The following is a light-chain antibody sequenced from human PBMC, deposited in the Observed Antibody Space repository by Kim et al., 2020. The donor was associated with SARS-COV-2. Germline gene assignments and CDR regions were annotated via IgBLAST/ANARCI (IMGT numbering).Light chain of an antibody. CDR1: QSLLYSDGYTY. V-gene: IGKV2-28*01. CDR3: MQVLQIPRT. Sequence: DIVMTQSPLSLPVTPGEPASISCRSSQSLLYSDGYTYLDWYLQKPGQSPQLLIYLGSNRASGVPDRFSGSGSGTDFTLKISRVAAEDVGVYYCMQVLQIPRTFGQGTKLKIK. CDR2: LGS. J-gene: IGKJ2*01.